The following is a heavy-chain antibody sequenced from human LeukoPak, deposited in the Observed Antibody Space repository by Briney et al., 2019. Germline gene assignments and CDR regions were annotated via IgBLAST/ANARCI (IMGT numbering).Heavy chain of an antibody. J-gene: IGHJ4*02. CDR3: ARRAGAYSHPYDY. CDR1: GFTFSSYW. Sequence: GGSLRLSCAAPGFTFSSYWMHWGRQAPGKGLVWVSRINSDGSSTSYADPVKGRFTISRDNAKNTLYLQMNSLRAEDTAVYYCARRAGAYSHPYDYWGQGTLVTVSS. D-gene: IGHD4/OR15-4a*01. CDR2: INSDGSST. V-gene: IGHV3-74*01.